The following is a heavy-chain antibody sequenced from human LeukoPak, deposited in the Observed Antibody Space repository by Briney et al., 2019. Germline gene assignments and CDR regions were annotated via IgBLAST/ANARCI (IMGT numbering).Heavy chain of an antibody. CDR2: ISGGSSTI. CDR1: GFTFNSYS. Sequence: GGSLRLSCAASGFTFNSYSMNWVRQAPGKGLEWVSYISGGSSTISYADSVKGRFTVSRDNAKNSLYLQMDSLRAEDTAVYYCARTEVTGVRAFDPWGQGTLATVSS. CDR3: ARTEVTGVRAFDP. J-gene: IGHJ5*02. D-gene: IGHD2-21*02. V-gene: IGHV3-48*04.